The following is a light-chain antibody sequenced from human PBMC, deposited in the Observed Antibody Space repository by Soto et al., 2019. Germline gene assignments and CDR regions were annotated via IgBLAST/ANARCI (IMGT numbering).Light chain of an antibody. CDR2: DNN. V-gene: IGLV1-40*01. Sequence: QCVLTQPPSVYGTPGQRVTISCTGSNSNIGAGHAAQWYQQTPGTTPKLLIYDNNRRPSGVPVRFSGSRSGTSASLAITGLQAEDEADYYCQSYDNDLSVVFGGGTKLTVL. CDR1: NSNIGAGHA. J-gene: IGLJ2*01. CDR3: QSYDNDLSVV.